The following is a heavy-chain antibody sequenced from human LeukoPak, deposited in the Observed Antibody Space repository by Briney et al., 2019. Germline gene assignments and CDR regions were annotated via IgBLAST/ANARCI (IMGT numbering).Heavy chain of an antibody. D-gene: IGHD3-10*01. CDR1: GGSISSYY. CDR2: IYYSGST. Sequence: PSETLSLTCTVSGGSISSYYWSWIRQPPGKGLEWIGYIYYSGSTNYNPSLKSRVTISVDTSKNQFSLKLSSVTAADTAVYYCASQPLRGGYYYGMDVWGQGTTVTVSS. V-gene: IGHV4-59*08. J-gene: IGHJ6*02. CDR3: ASQPLRGGYYYGMDV.